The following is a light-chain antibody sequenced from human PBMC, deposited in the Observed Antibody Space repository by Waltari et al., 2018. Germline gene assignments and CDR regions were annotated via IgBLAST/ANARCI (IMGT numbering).Light chain of an antibody. V-gene: IGKV1-9*01. Sequence: DIQFTQSPSSLSVSVGDRVTITCRASQGVSPYLAWYQQNPGKAPKLLISATSTLEKGVPSRFSGSGSGTQFTLTISGLQPEDSATYYCQQLNDFPITFGGGTKVEIK. CDR1: QGVSPY. CDR3: QQLNDFPIT. J-gene: IGKJ4*01. CDR2: ATS.